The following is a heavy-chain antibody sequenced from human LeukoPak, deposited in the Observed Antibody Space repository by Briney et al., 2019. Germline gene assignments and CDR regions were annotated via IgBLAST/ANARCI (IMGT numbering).Heavy chain of an antibody. CDR2: ISRSGGTM. CDR1: GFTFSDYH. D-gene: IGHD3-22*01. CDR3: AREATGYYDSSGYLFDY. Sequence: GGSLRLSCAASGFTFSDYHMNWIRQAPGKGLEWVAHISRSGGTMYYTDSVKGRFTISRDNAKNSLYLQMNSLRDEDTAVYYCAREATGYYDSSGYLFDYWGQGTLVTVSS. J-gene: IGHJ4*02. V-gene: IGHV3-11*01.